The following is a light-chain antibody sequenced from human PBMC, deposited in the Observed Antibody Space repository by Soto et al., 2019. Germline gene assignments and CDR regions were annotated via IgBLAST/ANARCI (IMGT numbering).Light chain of an antibody. J-gene: IGLJ2*01. V-gene: IGLV1-44*01. CDR3: AAWDASLNGVV. CDR2: NTY. Sequence: QSVLTQPPSASGTPGQRVTISCSGSSSNIGSHTVNWYQQLPGTAPRLLIYNTYYRPSGVPDRFSGSKSGTSASLAISGLQSEDEADYYWAAWDASLNGVVFGGGTKLTVL. CDR1: SSNIGSHT.